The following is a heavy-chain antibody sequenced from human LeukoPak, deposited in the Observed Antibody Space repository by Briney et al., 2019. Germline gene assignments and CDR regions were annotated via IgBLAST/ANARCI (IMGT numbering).Heavy chain of an antibody. D-gene: IGHD3-22*01. CDR1: GGSISSYY. CDR3: ARGGITYYDSSGLDY. V-gene: IGHV4-4*07. CDR2: IYTSGST. Sequence: SETLSLTCTVSGGSISSYYWSWIRQPAGKGLEWMGRIYTSGSTNYNPSLKSRVTMSVDTSKNQFSLKLSSVTAADTAVYYCARGGITYYDSSGLDYWGQGTLVTVSS. J-gene: IGHJ4*02.